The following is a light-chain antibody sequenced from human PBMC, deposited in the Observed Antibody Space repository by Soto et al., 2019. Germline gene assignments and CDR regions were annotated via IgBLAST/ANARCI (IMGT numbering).Light chain of an antibody. CDR1: QDISNY. J-gene: IGKJ5*01. Sequence: DIQMTQSPSSLSASIGDTFTITCRASQDISNYLAWYQQTPGKVPKLLIYTASTLQSGVPSRFSGSGSGTDFTLTISSLQPEDVATYYCQKYNSALTFGQGTQLEIK. CDR2: TAS. V-gene: IGKV1-27*01. CDR3: QKYNSALT.